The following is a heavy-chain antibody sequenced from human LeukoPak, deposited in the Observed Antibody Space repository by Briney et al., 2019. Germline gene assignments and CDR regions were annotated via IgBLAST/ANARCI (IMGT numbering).Heavy chain of an antibody. CDR1: GGSFSGYY. V-gene: IGHV4-34*01. CDR3: ARVRSIAAAGLFDY. D-gene: IGHD6-13*01. J-gene: IGHJ4*02. CDR2: INHSGST. Sequence: ASETLSLTCAVYGGSFSGYYWSWIRQPPGKGLEWIGEINHSGSTNYNPSLKSRVTMSVDTSKNQFSLKLSSVTAADTAVYYCARVRSIAAAGLFDYWGQGTLVTVSS.